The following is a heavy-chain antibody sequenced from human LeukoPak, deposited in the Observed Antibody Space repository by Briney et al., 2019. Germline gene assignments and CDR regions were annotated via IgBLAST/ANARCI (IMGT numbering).Heavy chain of an antibody. Sequence: GGSLRLSCAASGFTFSSYSMNWVRQAPGKGLEWVSSISSSSSYIYYADSVKGRFTISRDNAKNSLYLQMNSLRAEDTAVYYSTRGAQNIAVAGREGGAPNYYYYGMDVWGQGTTVTVSS. D-gene: IGHD6-19*01. CDR3: TRGAQNIAVAGREGGAPNYYYYGMDV. CDR1: GFTFSSYS. J-gene: IGHJ6*02. CDR2: ISSSSSYI. V-gene: IGHV3-21*01.